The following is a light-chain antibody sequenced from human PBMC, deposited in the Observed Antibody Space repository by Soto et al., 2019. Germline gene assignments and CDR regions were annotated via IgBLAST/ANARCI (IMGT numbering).Light chain of an antibody. V-gene: IGKV1-39*01. Sequence: DIQLTQSPSSLSASVGDRVTITCRASQSISSYLNWYQQKPGKAPKLLIYAASSLQSGVPSRFSDSGSGTEFTLTISSLQPDDFATYYCQQSYSTPYTFGQGTKLEIK. CDR2: AAS. CDR1: QSISSY. CDR3: QQSYSTPYT. J-gene: IGKJ2*01.